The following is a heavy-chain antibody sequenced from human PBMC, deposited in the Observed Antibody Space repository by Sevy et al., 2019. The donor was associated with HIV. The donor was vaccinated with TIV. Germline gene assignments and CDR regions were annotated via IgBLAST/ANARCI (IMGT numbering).Heavy chain of an antibody. CDR3: ARAGSSGWLFDD. Sequence: GGSLRLSCAASGFTFSNYWMTWVRQAPGKGLEWVANIKQDGSEKYSVDSVKGRLTISRNNAKNSMCLQMNSRRAEDKAVKYCARAGSSGWLFDDWGHGTLVTVSS. J-gene: IGHJ4*01. CDR1: GFTFSNYW. CDR2: IKQDGSEK. V-gene: IGHV3-7*04. D-gene: IGHD6-19*01.